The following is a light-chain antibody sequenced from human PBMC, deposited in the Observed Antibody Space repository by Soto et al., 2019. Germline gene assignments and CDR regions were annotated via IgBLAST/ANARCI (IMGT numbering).Light chain of an antibody. CDR2: EVT. Sequence: QSVLTQPASVSGSPRQSITISCTGTSSDVGSYNLVSWYQQHPGRAPKLMIYEVTERPSGVSNRFSGSKSGNMASLTISGLQAEDEADYYCCSYAGSSTLDVFGTGTKLTVL. CDR3: CSYAGSSTLDV. J-gene: IGLJ1*01. CDR1: SSDVGSYNL. V-gene: IGLV2-23*02.